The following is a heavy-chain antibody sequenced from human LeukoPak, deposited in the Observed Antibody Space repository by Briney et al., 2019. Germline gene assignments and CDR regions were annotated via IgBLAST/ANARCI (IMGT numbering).Heavy chain of an antibody. V-gene: IGHV3-9*01. D-gene: IGHD3-10*02. CDR1: GFTFDDYA. CDR2: ISWNSGNI. CDR3: AKDRGQVVIVRGAMMSHGLRYYYGLDV. Sequence: PGRSLRLSCAGSGFTFDDYAMHWVRQAPGKGLEWVSGISWNSGNIGYADSVKGRFTISRDNARNSLYLQMNSLRAEDTALYYCAKDRGQVVIVRGAMMSHGLRYYYGLDVWGQGTTVTVSS. J-gene: IGHJ6*02.